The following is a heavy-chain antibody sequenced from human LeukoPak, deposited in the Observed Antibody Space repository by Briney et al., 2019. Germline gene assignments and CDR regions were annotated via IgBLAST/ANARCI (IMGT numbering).Heavy chain of an antibody. D-gene: IGHD1-26*01. J-gene: IGHJ4*02. V-gene: IGHV4-4*02. Sequence: PSGTLSLTCAVSGDSISTSNWWSWVRQPPGKGLEWIGEIYHSGSTNYNPSLKSRVTMSVDKSKNQFSLNLHSVTAADSAMYYCARREAGGPFDYWGQGTLVTVSS. CDR1: GDSISTSNW. CDR2: IYHSGST. CDR3: ARREAGGPFDY.